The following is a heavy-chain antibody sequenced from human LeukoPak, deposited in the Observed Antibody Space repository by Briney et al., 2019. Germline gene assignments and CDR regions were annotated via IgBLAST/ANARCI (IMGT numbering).Heavy chain of an antibody. CDR1: GFTFSSYG. J-gene: IGHJ1*01. CDR2: ISYDGSNK. D-gene: IGHD6-13*01. Sequence: GGSLRLSCAASGFTFSSYGMHWVRQAPGKGLEWVAVISYDGSNKYYADSVKGRFTISRDNSKNTLYLQMNSLRAEDTAVYYCAKAGYSSSWIRSDSIQHWGQGTLVTVSS. V-gene: IGHV3-30*18. CDR3: AKAGYSSSWIRSDSIQH.